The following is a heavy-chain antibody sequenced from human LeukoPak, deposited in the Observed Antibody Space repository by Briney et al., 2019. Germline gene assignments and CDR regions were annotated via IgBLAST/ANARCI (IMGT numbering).Heavy chain of an antibody. D-gene: IGHD3-22*01. Sequence: GGSLRLSCAASGFTFSSYSMNWVHQAPGKGLEWVSCISSGSSYTYYADSVKGRFTISRDNAKNSLYLQMNSLRAEDTAVYYCATYSSLNRREFQYWGQGTLLTVSS. J-gene: IGHJ1*01. CDR1: GFTFSSYS. CDR3: ATYSSLNRREFQY. V-gene: IGHV3-21*01. CDR2: ISSGSSYT.